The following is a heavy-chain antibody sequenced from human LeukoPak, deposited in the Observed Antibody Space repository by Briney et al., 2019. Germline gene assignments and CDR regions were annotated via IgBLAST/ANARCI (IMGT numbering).Heavy chain of an antibody. J-gene: IGHJ4*02. Sequence: PGGSLRLSCAASGFTFDDYAMHWVRQAPGKGLEWVSGISWNSGSIGYADSVKGRFTISRDNAKNFLYLQMNSLRAEDTALYYCATSRNYYAGAFDYWGQGTLVTVSS. CDR2: ISWNSGSI. CDR1: GFTFDDYA. D-gene: IGHD4-11*01. V-gene: IGHV3-9*01. CDR3: ATSRNYYAGAFDY.